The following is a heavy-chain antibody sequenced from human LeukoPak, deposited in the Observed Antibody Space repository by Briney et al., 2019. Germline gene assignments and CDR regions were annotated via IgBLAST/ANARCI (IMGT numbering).Heavy chain of an antibody. Sequence: SETLSLTCAVYGGSFSDYDWTWIRQPPGKGLEWIGSIYYSGSTYYNPSLKSRVTISVDTSKNQFSLKLSSVTAADTAVYYCARGKLGSGYLYWGQGTLVTVSS. CDR3: ARGKLGSGYLY. V-gene: IGHV4-34*01. CDR2: IYYSGST. J-gene: IGHJ4*02. CDR1: GGSFSDYD. D-gene: IGHD3-22*01.